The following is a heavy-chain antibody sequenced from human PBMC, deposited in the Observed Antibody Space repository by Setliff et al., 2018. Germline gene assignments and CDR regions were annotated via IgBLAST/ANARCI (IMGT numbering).Heavy chain of an antibody. Sequence: PSETLSLTCTVSGGPISRSSYYWGWIRQPPGKGLEWIGSIYHTGTTYYNPSLKSRVTISVDTSKNQFSLRLSSVTAADTAVYFCARDYGPNDYWGQGSQVTVSS. CDR3: ARDYGPNDY. D-gene: IGHD3-16*01. CDR2: IYHTGTT. V-gene: IGHV4-39*07. CDR1: GGPISRSSYY. J-gene: IGHJ4*02.